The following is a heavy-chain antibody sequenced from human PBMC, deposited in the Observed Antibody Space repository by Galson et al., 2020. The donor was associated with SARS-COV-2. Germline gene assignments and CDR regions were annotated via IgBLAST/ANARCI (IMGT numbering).Heavy chain of an antibody. Sequence: GGSLRLSCGVSGFTFSAHDFHWVRQAPGKGLEWVAATSYAGSKTYYAASVRGRFTISRDNSQSTLYLQMTSLTSEDSAVYYCAKDYRNGFYGTDHWGQGTLVTVSS. CDR1: GFTFSAHD. J-gene: IGHJ4*02. D-gene: IGHD1-1*01. CDR2: TSYAGSKT. CDR3: AKDYRNGFYGTDH. V-gene: IGHV3-30*18.